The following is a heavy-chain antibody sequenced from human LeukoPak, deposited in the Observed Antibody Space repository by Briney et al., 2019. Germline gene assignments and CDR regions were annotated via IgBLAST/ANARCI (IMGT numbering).Heavy chain of an antibody. CDR3: ARDSWGSGGHAYYFDY. V-gene: IGHV3-30-3*01. CDR1: GFTFSSYA. J-gene: IGHJ4*02. D-gene: IGHD6-19*01. CDR2: ISYDGSNK. Sequence: GGSLRLSCAASGFTFSSYAMHWVRQAPGKGLEWVAVISYDGSNKYYADSVKGRFTISRDNSKNTLYLQMNSLRAEDTAVYYCARDSWGSGGHAYYFDYWGQGTLVTVSS.